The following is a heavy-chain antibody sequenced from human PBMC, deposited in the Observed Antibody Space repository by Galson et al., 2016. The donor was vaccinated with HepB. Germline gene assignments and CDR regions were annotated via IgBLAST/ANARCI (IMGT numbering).Heavy chain of an antibody. J-gene: IGHJ4*02. CDR2: ITGSTGVT. CDR1: GFTFGSYA. CDR3: VKESPVRGNHFEY. Sequence: SLRLSCAASGFTFGSYAMTWVRQAPGKGLEWVSSITGSTGVTYYADSVRGRFTISRDNSKNTLYLQMNSLRAEDTAVYYCVKESPVRGNHFEYWGQGTLVTVSS. D-gene: IGHD3-16*01. V-gene: IGHV3-23*01.